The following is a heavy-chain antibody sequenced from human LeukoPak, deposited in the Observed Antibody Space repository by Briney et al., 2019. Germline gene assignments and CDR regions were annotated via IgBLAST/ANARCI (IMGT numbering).Heavy chain of an antibody. CDR1: GYTFTGYY. J-gene: IGHJ4*02. D-gene: IGHD3-10*01. Sequence: ASVKVSCNASGYTFTGYYIHWVRQAPGQGLEWMGWINPNSGGTNYAQKFQGRVTMTRDTSISTAYMELSRLRSDDTAVYYCARMYGSGSYTVDYWGQGTLVTVSS. V-gene: IGHV1-2*02. CDR3: ARMYGSGSYTVDY. CDR2: INPNSGGT.